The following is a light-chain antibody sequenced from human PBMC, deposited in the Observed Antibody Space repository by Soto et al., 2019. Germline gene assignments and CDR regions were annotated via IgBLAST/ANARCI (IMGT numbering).Light chain of an antibody. CDR2: RNN. Sequence: QSVLTQHPSASGTPGQRVTISCSGSSSNIGSEYVVWYQHLPGTAPKLLIYRNNQRPSGVPDRFAGSKSGTSASLAISGLRSEDEADYYCAARDDSLSGHWVFGGGTKLTVL. CDR1: SSNIGSEY. CDR3: AARDDSLSGHWV. V-gene: IGLV1-47*01. J-gene: IGLJ3*02.